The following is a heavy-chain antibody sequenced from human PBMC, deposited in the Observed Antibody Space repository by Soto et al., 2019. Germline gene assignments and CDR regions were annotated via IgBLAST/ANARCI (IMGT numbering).Heavy chain of an antibody. CDR2: IIPIFGTA. V-gene: IGHV1-69*06. CDR3: ARDYQDWYFDL. CDR1: GGTFSSYA. Sequence: SVKVSCKASGGTFSSYATSWVRQAPGQGLEWMGGIIPIFGTANYAQKFQGRVTITADKSTSTAYMELSSLRSEDTAVYYCARDYQDWYFDLWGRGTLVTVSS. J-gene: IGHJ2*01. D-gene: IGHD2-2*01.